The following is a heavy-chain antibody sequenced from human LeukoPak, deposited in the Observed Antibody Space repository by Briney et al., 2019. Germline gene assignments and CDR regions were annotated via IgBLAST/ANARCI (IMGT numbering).Heavy chain of an antibody. CDR3: AKDIGSYYDY. V-gene: IGHV3-7*01. D-gene: IGHD3-10*01. CDR1: GFTLSSYW. Sequence: GGSLRLSCAASGFTLSSYWMSWVRQAPGKGLEWVANIKQDGSEKYYVDSVKGRFTISRDNAKNSLYLQMNSLRAEDTAVYYCAKDIGSYYDYWGQGILVTVSS. J-gene: IGHJ4*02. CDR2: IKQDGSEK.